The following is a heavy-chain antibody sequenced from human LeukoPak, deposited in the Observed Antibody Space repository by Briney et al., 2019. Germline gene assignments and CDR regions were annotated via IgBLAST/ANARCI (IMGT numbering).Heavy chain of an antibody. CDR1: GFTFSDYS. D-gene: IGHD2-8*01. V-gene: IGHV3-21*01. Sequence: GGSLRLSCAASGFTFSDYSMNWVRQAPGKGLEWVSSITSRSTYIYYADSVRGRFTVSRDNAKNSLYLQMNSLRAEDTAVYYCARAAANGYYFDYWGQGTLVTVSS. CDR3: ARAAANGYYFDY. CDR2: ITSRSTYI. J-gene: IGHJ4*02.